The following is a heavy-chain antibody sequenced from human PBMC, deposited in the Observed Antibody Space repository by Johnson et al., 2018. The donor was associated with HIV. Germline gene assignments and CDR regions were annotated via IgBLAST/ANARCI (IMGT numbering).Heavy chain of an antibody. Sequence: QVQLVESGGGVVQPGRSLRLSCAASGFTFSSYGMHWVRQAPGKGLEWVAVISYDGHNKYSADSVKGRFTISRDNSKNTLYLQMNSLRVEATAVYYCAKSTQASILRESGPYGAFDIWGQGTMVTVSS. J-gene: IGHJ3*02. D-gene: IGHD3-10*01. CDR2: ISYDGHNK. CDR3: AKSTQASILRESGPYGAFDI. CDR1: GFTFSSYG. V-gene: IGHV3-30*18.